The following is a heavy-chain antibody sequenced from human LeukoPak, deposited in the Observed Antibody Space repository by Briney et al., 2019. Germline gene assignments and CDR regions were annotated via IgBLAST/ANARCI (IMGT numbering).Heavy chain of an antibody. CDR1: GYTFTGYY. V-gene: IGHV1-2*02. J-gene: IGHJ4*02. CDR2: INPNSGGT. D-gene: IGHD3-22*01. CDR3: ARVRLMDYYDSSGYYDY. Sequence: GASVKASCKASGYTFTGYYMHWVRQAPGQGLEWMGWINPNSGGTNYAQKFQGRVTMTRDTSISTAYMELSRLRSDDTAVYYCARVRLMDYYDSSGYYDYWGQGTLVTVSS.